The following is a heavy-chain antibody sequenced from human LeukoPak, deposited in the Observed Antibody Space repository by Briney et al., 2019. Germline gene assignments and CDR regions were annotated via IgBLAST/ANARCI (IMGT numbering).Heavy chain of an antibody. Sequence: PGGXLRLSCAXXXXTXSSYSMNWVRQAPGKGLEWVSSISSSSSYIYYADSVKGRFTISRDNAKNSLYLQMNSLRAEDTAVYYCARDRGMLAAAFDIWGQGTMVTVSS. CDR1: XXTXSSYS. CDR3: ARDRGMLAAAFDI. V-gene: IGHV3-21*01. J-gene: IGHJ3*02. CDR2: ISSSSSYI. D-gene: IGHD6-13*01.